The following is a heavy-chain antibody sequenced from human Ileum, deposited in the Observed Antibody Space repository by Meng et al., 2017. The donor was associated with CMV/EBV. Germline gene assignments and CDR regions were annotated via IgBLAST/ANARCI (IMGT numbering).Heavy chain of an antibody. V-gene: IGHV6-1*01. CDR1: GDSVSSNSAA. D-gene: IGHD4-11*01. Sequence: SQTPSLTGAISGDSVSSNSAAWNWIRQSPSRGLEWLGRTYYRSKWYNDYAVSVKSRITINTDTAKNQFSLQVNSVTPEDTAVYYCARGLPNYYEYGMDVWGQGTTVTVSS. CDR2: TYYRSKWYN. J-gene: IGHJ6*02. CDR3: ARGLPNYYEYGMDV.